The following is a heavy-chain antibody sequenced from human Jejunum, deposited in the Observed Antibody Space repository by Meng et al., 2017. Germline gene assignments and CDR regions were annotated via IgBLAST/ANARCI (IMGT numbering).Heavy chain of an antibody. CDR3: ATSGGGFDY. CDR1: AYTFTNYD. D-gene: IGHD1-26*01. V-gene: IGHV7-4-1*02. CDR2: INTKTGNP. Sequence: QMHLVQSGSELKKPGASVKVSCMASAYTFTNYDINWVRQAPGQGLEWMGWINTKTGNPMYAQGFTGRFVFSLDTSVSTAHLHISTLTPEDTAVYYCATSGGGFDYWGQGTLVTVSS. J-gene: IGHJ4*02.